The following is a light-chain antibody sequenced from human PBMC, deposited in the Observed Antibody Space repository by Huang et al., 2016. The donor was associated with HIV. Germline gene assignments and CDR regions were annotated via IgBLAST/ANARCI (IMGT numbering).Light chain of an antibody. CDR1: QAIGTY. J-gene: IGKJ4*01. Sequence: DIQMTQSPSSLSASVGDRVTITCRASQAIGTYLNWYQHKPGKAPKLLLYGASNLRGGVPSRFSGSGSGTHFTLTITRLLSEDFATYYCLQTYSTPPLTFGGGTRVEIK. CDR3: LQTYSTPPLT. CDR2: GAS. V-gene: IGKV1-39*01.